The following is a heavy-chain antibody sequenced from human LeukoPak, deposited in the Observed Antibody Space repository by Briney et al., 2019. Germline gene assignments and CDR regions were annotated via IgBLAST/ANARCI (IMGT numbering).Heavy chain of an antibody. D-gene: IGHD5/OR15-5a*01. Sequence: SVKVSCKASGFTFTSSAVQWVRQARGQRLEWIGWIVVGSGNTNYAQKFQERVTITRDMSTSTAYMELSSLRSDDTAVYYCARVSSPLQYNWFDPWGQGTLVAVSS. J-gene: IGHJ5*02. CDR3: ARVSSPLQYNWFDP. V-gene: IGHV1-58*01. CDR1: GFTFTSSA. CDR2: IVVGSGNT.